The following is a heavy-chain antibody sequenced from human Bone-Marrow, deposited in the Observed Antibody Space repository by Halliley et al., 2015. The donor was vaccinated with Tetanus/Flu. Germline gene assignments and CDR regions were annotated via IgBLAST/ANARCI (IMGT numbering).Heavy chain of an antibody. CDR1: GFTFRRYW. D-gene: IGHD3-10*01. CDR2: VISGGSKT. J-gene: IGHJ4*02. V-gene: IGHV3-74*01. Sequence: SLRLSCAGSGFTFRRYWIHWVRQTPENGLAWVSYVISGGSKTTYADSVKGRFTISRDNGKNTVYLQMNNLRAEDTAIYYCARGYMGSGSYYLDFWGQGTLVTVSS. CDR3: ARGYMGSGSYYLDF.